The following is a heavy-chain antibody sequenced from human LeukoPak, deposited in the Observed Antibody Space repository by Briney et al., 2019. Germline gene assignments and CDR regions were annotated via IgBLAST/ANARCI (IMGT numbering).Heavy chain of an antibody. J-gene: IGHJ4*02. CDR2: IGGHGGST. V-gene: IGHV3-43*02. CDR3: AKEHSASGSVDY. CDR1: GFTFDAYA. D-gene: IGHD1-26*01. Sequence: PGGFLRLSCAASGFTFDAYAMYWVRQAPGKGLECVSLIGGHGGSTYYADSVKGRFTISRDNSKNSLYLQMNSLRTEDTALYYCAKEHSASGSVDYWGQGTLVTVSS.